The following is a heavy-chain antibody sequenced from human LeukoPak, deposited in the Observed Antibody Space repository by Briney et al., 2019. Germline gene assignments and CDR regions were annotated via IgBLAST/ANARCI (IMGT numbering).Heavy chain of an antibody. V-gene: IGHV3-7*01. CDR3: ARGRQLGY. CDR1: GFTFSNYW. CDR2: IKEDGSEK. J-gene: IGHJ4*02. Sequence: GGSLRLSCAASGFTFSNYWKSWVRQAPGKGLEWVANIKEDGSEKYYVDSVKGRFTISRDNARNSLYLQMNSLRAEDTAVYYCARGRQLGYWGQGTLVTVSS. D-gene: IGHD6-13*01.